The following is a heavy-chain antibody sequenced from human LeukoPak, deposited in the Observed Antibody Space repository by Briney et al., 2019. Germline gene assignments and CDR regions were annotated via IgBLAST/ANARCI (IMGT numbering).Heavy chain of an antibody. CDR2: IYPGHSDT. D-gene: IGHD1-26*01. J-gene: IGHJ4*02. CDR3: ARQSPQYSGSYWSFDY. V-gene: IGHV5-51*01. CDR1: GYSFTSYW. Sequence: GESLKISCKGSGYSFTSYWIGWVRQMPGKGLEWMGIIYPGHSDTRYSPSVQGQATISADKSIRTAYLQWSSLKASDTAMYYCARQSPQYSGSYWSFDYWGQGTLVTVSS.